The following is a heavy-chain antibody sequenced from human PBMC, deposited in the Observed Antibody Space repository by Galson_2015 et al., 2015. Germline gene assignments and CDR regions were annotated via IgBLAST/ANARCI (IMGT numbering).Heavy chain of an antibody. Sequence: SLRLSCAASGFTFSSYGMHWVRQAPGKGLEWVAVIWYDGSNKYYVDSVKGRFTISRDNSKNTLYLQMNSLRAEDTAVYYCARDSGYDAFDIWGQGTMVTVSS. CDR1: GFTFSSYG. CDR2: IWYDGSNK. J-gene: IGHJ3*02. D-gene: IGHD5-12*01. V-gene: IGHV3-33*01. CDR3: ARDSGYDAFDI.